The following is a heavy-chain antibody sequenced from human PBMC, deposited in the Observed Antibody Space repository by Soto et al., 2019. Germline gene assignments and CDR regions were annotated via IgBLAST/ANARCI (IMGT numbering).Heavy chain of an antibody. D-gene: IGHD3-10*01. CDR3: ARDRDYGSGGERAYYYYYGMDV. Sequence: QVQLVQSGAEVKKPGSSVKVSCKASGGTFSSYTISWVRQAPGQGLEWMGRIIPILGIANYAQKFQGRVTITADKSTSTAYRELSSLRSEDTAVYYCARDRDYGSGGERAYYYYYGMDVWGQGTTVTVSS. V-gene: IGHV1-69*08. J-gene: IGHJ6*02. CDR2: IIPILGIA. CDR1: GGTFSSYT.